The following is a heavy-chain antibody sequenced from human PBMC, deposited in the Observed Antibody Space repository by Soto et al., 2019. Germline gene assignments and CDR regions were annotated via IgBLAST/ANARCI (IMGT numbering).Heavy chain of an antibody. CDR3: AIRIAAGYYYYYGMDV. V-gene: IGHV1-69*01. CDR1: GGTFSSYA. D-gene: IGHD6-13*01. J-gene: IGHJ6*02. CDR2: IIPIFGTA. Sequence: QVQLVQSGAEVKKPGSSVKVSCKASGGTFSSYAISWVRQAPGQGLEWMGGIIPIFGTANYAQKFQGRVTITADEYPSTAYMELSSLRSEDTAVYYCAIRIAAGYYYYYGMDVWGQGTTVTVSS.